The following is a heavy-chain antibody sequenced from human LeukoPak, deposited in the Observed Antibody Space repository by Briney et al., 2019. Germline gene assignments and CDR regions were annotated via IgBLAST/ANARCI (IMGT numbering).Heavy chain of an antibody. J-gene: IGHJ5*02. CDR2: INPNSGGT. D-gene: IGHD3-10*01. V-gene: IGHV1-2*02. Sequence: ASVKVSCKASGYTFTGYYMHWVRQAPGQGLEWMGWINPNSGGTNYAQKFQGRVTMTRDTSISTAYMELSRLRSDDTAVYYCARDPLADYYGSGKWFDPWGQGTLVTVSS. CDR3: ARDPLADYYGSGKWFDP. CDR1: GYTFTGYY.